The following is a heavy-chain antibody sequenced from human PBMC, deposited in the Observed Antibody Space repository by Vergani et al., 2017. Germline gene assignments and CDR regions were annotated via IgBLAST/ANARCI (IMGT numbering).Heavy chain of an antibody. CDR2: INAGNGNT. CDR3: ARGYSSSWGLYYYYYYGMDV. D-gene: IGHD6-13*01. V-gene: IGHV1-3*01. J-gene: IGHJ6*02. Sequence: QVQLVQSGAEVKKPGASVKVSCKASGYTFTSYAMHWVRQAPGQRLEWMGWINAGNGNTKYSQKFQGRVTMTTDTSTSTAYMELRSLRSDDTAVYYCARGYSSSWGLYYYYYYGMDVWGQGP. CDR1: GYTFTSYA.